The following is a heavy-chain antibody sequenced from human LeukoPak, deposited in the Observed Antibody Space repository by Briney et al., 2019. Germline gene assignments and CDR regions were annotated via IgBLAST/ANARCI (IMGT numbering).Heavy chain of an antibody. CDR2: ISYDGSNK. CDR1: GFTFSSYA. Sequence: GGSLRLSCAASGFTFSSYAMHWVRQAPGKGLEWVAVISYDGSNKYYADSVTGRFTISRDNSKNTLYLQMNSLRAEDTAVYYCARDMGIYDILTGYAYWGQGTLVTVSS. V-gene: IGHV3-30-3*01. CDR3: ARDMGIYDILTGYAY. D-gene: IGHD3-9*01. J-gene: IGHJ4*02.